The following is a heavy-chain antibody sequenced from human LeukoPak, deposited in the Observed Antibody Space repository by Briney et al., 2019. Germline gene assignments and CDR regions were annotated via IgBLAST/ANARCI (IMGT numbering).Heavy chain of an antibody. D-gene: IGHD3-9*01. Sequence: ASVKVSCKASGGTFSSYAISWVRQAPGQGLEWMGGIIPIFGTANYAQKFQGRVTIPTDESTSTAYMELSSLRSEDTAVYYCARGARYFDWLLDYWGQGTLVTVSS. CDR3: ARGARYFDWLLDY. CDR1: GGTFSSYA. J-gene: IGHJ4*02. V-gene: IGHV1-69*05. CDR2: IIPIFGTA.